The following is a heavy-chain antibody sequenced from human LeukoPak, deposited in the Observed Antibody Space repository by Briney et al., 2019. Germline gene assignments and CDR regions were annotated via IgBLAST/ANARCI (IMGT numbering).Heavy chain of an antibody. D-gene: IGHD4-17*01. CDR1: GYIFTDYA. V-gene: IGHV1-3*01. J-gene: IGHJ4*02. Sequence: GASVMVSCKASGYIFTDYAIQWVRQAPGQGLEWMGWINAGNGKTKYSQKLQGRVTITRDTSASTAYMELSGLRSDDTAVYYCARARWTSTVTTYYLDFWGQGTLVTVSS. CDR3: ARARWTSTVTTYYLDF. CDR2: INAGNGKT.